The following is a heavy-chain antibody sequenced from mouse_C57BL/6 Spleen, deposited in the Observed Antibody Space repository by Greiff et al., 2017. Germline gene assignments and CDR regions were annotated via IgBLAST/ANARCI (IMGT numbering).Heavy chain of an antibody. Sequence: EVQGVESRGGLVQPGGSLKLSCAASGFTFSDYYMYWVRQTPEKRLEWVAYISNGGGSTYYPDTVKGRFTISRDNAKNTLYLQMSRLKSEDTAMYYCARQNSSGPWFAYWGQGTLVTVSA. CDR1: GFTFSDYY. J-gene: IGHJ3*01. V-gene: IGHV5-12*01. CDR2: ISNGGGST. D-gene: IGHD3-2*02. CDR3: ARQNSSGPWFAY.